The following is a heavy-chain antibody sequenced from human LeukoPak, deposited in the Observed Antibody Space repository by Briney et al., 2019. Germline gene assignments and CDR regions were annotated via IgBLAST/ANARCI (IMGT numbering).Heavy chain of an antibody. CDR2: IAWDDDE. CDR3: ARTPGDGSSQNWFDP. CDR1: GFSLSTSGMR. J-gene: IGHJ5*02. V-gene: IGHV2-70*04. Sequence: SGPTLVNPTQTLTLTCTFSGFSLSTSGMRVSWIRQPPRKALEWLARIAWDDDEFYNTSLKTRLTISKDTSKDQVVLTMTNMDTVDTAAYSCARTPGDGSSQNWFDPWGQGTLVTVSS. D-gene: IGHD3-22*01.